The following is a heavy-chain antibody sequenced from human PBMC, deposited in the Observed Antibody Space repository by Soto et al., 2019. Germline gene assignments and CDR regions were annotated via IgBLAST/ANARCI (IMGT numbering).Heavy chain of an antibody. J-gene: IGHJ4*02. Sequence: ASVKVSCKASGYTFTSYGISWVRQAPGQGLEWMGGISAYSGDVHYAQKLQGRVTMTRDRSINTAYMQMSSLRSEDTAMYFCAGGGAGSGPFTWELPDHWGQGTLVTVSS. V-gene: IGHV1-18*01. CDR1: GYTFTSYG. CDR3: AGGGAGSGPFTWELPDH. D-gene: IGHD1-26*01. CDR2: ISAYSGDV.